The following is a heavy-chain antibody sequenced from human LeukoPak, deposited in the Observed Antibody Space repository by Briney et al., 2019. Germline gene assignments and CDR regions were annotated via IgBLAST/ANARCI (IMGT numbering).Heavy chain of an antibody. CDR1: GFTFSRYW. CDR2: IKQDGSEK. D-gene: IGHD6-13*01. V-gene: IGHV3-7*03. CDR3: ARDPIGSRWPYYFDY. Sequence: GSLRLSCAASGFTFSRYWMSWVRQAPGKGLEWVANIKQDGSEKYYVDSVKGRFTISRDNAKNSLYLQMNSLRAEDTAVYYCARDPIGSRWPYYFDYWGQGTLVTVSS. J-gene: IGHJ4*02.